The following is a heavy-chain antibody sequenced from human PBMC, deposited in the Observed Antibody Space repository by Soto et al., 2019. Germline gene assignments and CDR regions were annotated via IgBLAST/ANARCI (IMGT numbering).Heavy chain of an antibody. D-gene: IGHD3-16*01. Sequence: LRLSCAASGFAFSGSAMYWVRQASGKGPEWVGRIRSKGHNYATEHAASVKGRFTISRDDSKNTAYLQMNSLQTEDTAVYYCTRDLFSYDYSGILWFDPRGQGTLVTVSS. J-gene: IGHJ5*02. CDR3: TRDLFSYDYSGILWFDP. V-gene: IGHV3-73*01. CDR1: GFAFSGSA. CDR2: IRSKGHNYAT.